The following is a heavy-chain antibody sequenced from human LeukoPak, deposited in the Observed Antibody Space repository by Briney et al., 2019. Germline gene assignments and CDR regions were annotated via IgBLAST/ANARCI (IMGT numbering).Heavy chain of an antibody. CDR2: IYTSGST. Sequence: SETLSLTCTVSGGSISSYYWSWIRQPPGKGLEWIGRIYTSGSTNYNPSLKSRVTMSVDTSKIQFSLKLSSVTAADPAVYYCARPESYYDRSGYYYSDAFDIWGQGTMV. D-gene: IGHD3-22*01. CDR1: GGSISSYY. V-gene: IGHV4-4*07. CDR3: ARPESYYDRSGYYYSDAFDI. J-gene: IGHJ3*02.